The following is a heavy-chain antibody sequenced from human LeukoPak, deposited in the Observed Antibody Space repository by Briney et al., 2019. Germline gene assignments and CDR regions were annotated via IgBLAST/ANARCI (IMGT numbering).Heavy chain of an antibody. CDR1: GYSTSSGYY. V-gene: IGHV4-38-2*02. D-gene: IGHD5/OR15-5a*01. CDR2: SGST. CDR3: ARGVSGASPGFPDY. Sequence: SETLSLTCTVSGYSTSSGYYWGWIRQPPGKGLEWIGSGSTYYNPSLKSRVTISVDTSKNQFSLKLSSVTAADTAVYYCARGVSGASPGFPDYWGQGTLVTVSS. J-gene: IGHJ4*02.